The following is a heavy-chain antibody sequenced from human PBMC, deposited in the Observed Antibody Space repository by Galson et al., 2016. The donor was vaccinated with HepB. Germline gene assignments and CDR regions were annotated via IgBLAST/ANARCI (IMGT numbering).Heavy chain of an antibody. CDR2: ITYDGKSE. J-gene: IGHJ6*03. D-gene: IGHD3-16*01. V-gene: IGHV3-30*18. CDR1: GCRFSTYG. CDR3: AKDLGERIPNVYYYMDV. Sequence: SLRLSCAASGCRFSTYGMHWVRQAPGKGLEWVALITYDGKSESYADSVKGRVTISRDNSKNTLYLQLNSLRAEDTAVYFCAKDLGERIPNVYYYMDVWGRGTTVTASS.